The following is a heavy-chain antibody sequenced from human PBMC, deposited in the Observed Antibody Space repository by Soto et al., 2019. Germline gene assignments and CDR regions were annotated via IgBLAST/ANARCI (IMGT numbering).Heavy chain of an antibody. CDR1: GYTFTGYY. Sequence: ASVKVSCKASGYTFTGYYMHWVRQAPGQGLEWMGWINPNSGGTYYAQKFQGRVTMTRDTSISTAYMELSRLRSDDTAVYYCASSEGSYYDFWSGSYFDYWGQGTLVTVSS. CDR2: INPNSGGT. CDR3: ASSEGSYYDFWSGSYFDY. J-gene: IGHJ4*02. D-gene: IGHD3-3*01. V-gene: IGHV1-2*02.